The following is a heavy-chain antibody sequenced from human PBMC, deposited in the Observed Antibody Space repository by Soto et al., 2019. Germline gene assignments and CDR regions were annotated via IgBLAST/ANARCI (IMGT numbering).Heavy chain of an antibody. CDR1: GGTFSSYA. J-gene: IGHJ5*02. Sequence: ASVKVSCKASGGTFSSYAISWVRQAPGQGLEWMGGIIPIFGTANYAQKFQGRVTITADESTSTAYMELSSLRSEDTAVYYCARESYYGDYGWFDPWGQGTLVTVSS. CDR3: ARESYYGDYGWFDP. CDR2: IIPIFGTA. D-gene: IGHD4-17*01. V-gene: IGHV1-69*13.